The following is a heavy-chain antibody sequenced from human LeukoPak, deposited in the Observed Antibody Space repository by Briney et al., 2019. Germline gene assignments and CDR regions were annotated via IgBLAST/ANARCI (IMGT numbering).Heavy chain of an antibody. J-gene: IGHJ4*02. CDR2: ITADGNEA. D-gene: IGHD3-10*01. V-gene: IGHV3-74*01. CDR3: VRYGSGGHLRDPFDY. CDR1: GFNFRNHW. Sequence: GGSLRLSCAASGFNFRNHWMHWVRQAPGKGLVWVSQITADGNEATYADSVKGRFTISRDNAKNTLFLQMNSLRAEDTAVYYCVRYGSGGHLRDPFDYWGQGTLVTVSS.